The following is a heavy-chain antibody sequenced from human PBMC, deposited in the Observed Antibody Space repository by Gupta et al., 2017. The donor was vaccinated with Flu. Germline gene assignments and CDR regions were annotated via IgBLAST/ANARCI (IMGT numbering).Heavy chain of an antibody. CDR2: GSYSGIT. V-gene: IGHV4-59*01. CDR1: DGSISSYY. CDR3: ARDLGDSSGNDY. J-gene: IGHJ4*02. Sequence: VQLQESGPGVVKPSETLSLTCTVSDGSISSYYWSWIRQSPGKGLEWIGFGSYSGITNQNPSLRSRVTISVDSSKNQFSLRLRSVTAADTAVYYCARDLGDSSGNDYWGQGALVTVSS. D-gene: IGHD3-22*01.